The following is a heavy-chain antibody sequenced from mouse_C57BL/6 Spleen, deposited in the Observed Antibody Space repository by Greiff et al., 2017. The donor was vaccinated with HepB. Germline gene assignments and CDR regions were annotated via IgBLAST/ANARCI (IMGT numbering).Heavy chain of an antibody. CDR1: GYTFTSYW. V-gene: IGHV1-52*01. CDR2: IDPSDSET. D-gene: IGHD4-1*01. CDR3: ARRTGTEAMDY. J-gene: IGHJ4*01. Sequence: QVHVKQPGAELVRPGSSVKLSCKASGYTFTSYWMHWVKQRPIQGLEWIGNIDPSDSETHYNQKFKDKATLTVDKSSSTAYMQLSSLTSEDSAVYYCARRTGTEAMDYWGQGTSVTVSS.